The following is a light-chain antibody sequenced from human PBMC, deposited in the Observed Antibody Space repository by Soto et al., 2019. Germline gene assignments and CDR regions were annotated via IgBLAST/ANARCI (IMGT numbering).Light chain of an antibody. CDR2: EVS. J-gene: IGLJ1*01. V-gene: IGLV2-14*01. CDR3: ASHTTSDTRV. CDR1: SGDVGAYDY. Sequence: QSALTQPASVSGSPGQSIANSCTGTSGDVGAYDYVSWYQHHPDKAPKLMIYEVSNRPSGVSDRFSGSKSVYTATLTISGLQAEDEADYYCASHTTSDTRVFGTGTKLTVL.